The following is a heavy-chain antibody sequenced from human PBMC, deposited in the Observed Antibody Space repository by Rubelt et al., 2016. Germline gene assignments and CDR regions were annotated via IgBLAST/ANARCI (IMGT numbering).Heavy chain of an antibody. CDR1: GYTFTSYG. Sequence: QVQLVQSGAEVKKPGASVKVSCKASGYTFTSYGISWVRQAPGQGLEWMGWISAYNGNTNYAQKPQGRVTMTTDTSTSTAYMELRSLRSDDTAVYYCARDFLAYSSGPFLFYFWGQGTLVTVSS. CDR3: ARDFLAYSSGPFLFYF. D-gene: IGHD6-19*01. CDR2: ISAYNGNT. J-gene: IGHJ4*02. V-gene: IGHV1-18*01.